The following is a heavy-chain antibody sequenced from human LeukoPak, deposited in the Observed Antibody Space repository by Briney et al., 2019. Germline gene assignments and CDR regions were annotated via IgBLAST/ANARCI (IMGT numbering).Heavy chain of an antibody. CDR1: GFSFSTYT. J-gene: IGHJ4*02. CDR3: ARGYNAGWFDY. D-gene: IGHD6-19*01. V-gene: IGHV3-30*04. CDR2: ISSDGTIQ. Sequence: PGGSLRLSCAASGFSFSTYTLHWVRQAPGKGLGWVAVISSDGTIQDHADSVKARFTISRDNPKNTLFLQLNSLRVEDTAVYFCARGYNAGWFDYWGQGTLVTVSS.